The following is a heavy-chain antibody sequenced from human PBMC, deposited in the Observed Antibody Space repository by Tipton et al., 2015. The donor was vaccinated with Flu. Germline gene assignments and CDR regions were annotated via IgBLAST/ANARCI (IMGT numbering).Heavy chain of an antibody. CDR1: GFTFDDYA. V-gene: IGHV3-9*01. J-gene: IGHJ4*02. Sequence: SLRLSCAASGFTFDDYAMHWVRQAPGKGLEWVSGISWNSGSIGYADSVKGRFTISRDNAKNSLYLQMNSLRAEDTALYYCAKDPAADQLTSFDYWGQGTLVTVSS. CDR2: ISWNSGSI. CDR3: AKDPAADQLTSFDY. D-gene: IGHD2-15*01.